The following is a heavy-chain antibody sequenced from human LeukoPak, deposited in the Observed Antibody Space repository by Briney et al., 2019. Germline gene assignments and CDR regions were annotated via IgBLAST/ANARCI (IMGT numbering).Heavy chain of an antibody. CDR2: IYYSGST. D-gene: IGHD4-17*01. V-gene: IGHV4-31*03. CDR1: GGSISSGGYY. J-gene: IGHJ4*02. CDR3: ARMTTRPSYYFDY. Sequence: SQTLSLTCTVSGGSISSGGYYWSWIRQLPGKGLXWXXYIYYSGSTYYNPSLKSRVTISADTSKNQFSLKLSSVTAADTAVYYCARMTTRPSYYFDYWGQGTLVTVSS.